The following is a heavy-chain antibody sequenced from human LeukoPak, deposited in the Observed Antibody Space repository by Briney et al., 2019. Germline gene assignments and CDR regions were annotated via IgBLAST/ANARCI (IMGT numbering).Heavy chain of an antibody. Sequence: GGSLRLSCAAPGFTFSSYAMSWVRQAPGKGLEWVSAISGSGGSTYYADSVKGRFTISRDNSKNTLYLQMNSLRAEDTAVYYCAKDMGYSSGWYSDYWGQGTLVTVSS. J-gene: IGHJ4*02. D-gene: IGHD6-19*01. CDR2: ISGSGGST. V-gene: IGHV3-23*01. CDR3: AKDMGYSSGWYSDY. CDR1: GFTFSSYA.